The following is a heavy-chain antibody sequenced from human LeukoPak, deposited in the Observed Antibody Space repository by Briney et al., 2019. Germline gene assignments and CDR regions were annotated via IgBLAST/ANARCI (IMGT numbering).Heavy chain of an antibody. J-gene: IGHJ5*02. CDR3: TRVNLRGSQYNWFDP. CDR2: ITPVIDSA. CDR1: GGTFRTHI. D-gene: IGHD1-26*01. Sequence: ASVKVSCKTSGGTFRTHIFSWVRQAPGQGLEWMGRITPVIDSAKYAQKFQDRITITADTSTGTAYLHLSSLTPEDTAIYYCTRVNLRGSQYNWFDPWGQGTLVTVSS. V-gene: IGHV1-69*08.